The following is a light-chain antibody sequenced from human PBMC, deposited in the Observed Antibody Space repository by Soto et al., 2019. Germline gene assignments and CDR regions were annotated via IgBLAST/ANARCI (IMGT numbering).Light chain of an antibody. CDR3: QHYNSYSEA. CDR1: HTNSSW. J-gene: IGKJ1*01. Sequence: DIHVTQSPFTLSGSVCDRVTITCRPSHTNSSWLAWYQQKPGKAPKLLIYKASTLKCGVPSRFRGSGSGTEFTLTISSLQPDDFATYYCQHYNSYSEAFGEGTKVDIK. V-gene: IGKV1-5*03. CDR2: KAS.